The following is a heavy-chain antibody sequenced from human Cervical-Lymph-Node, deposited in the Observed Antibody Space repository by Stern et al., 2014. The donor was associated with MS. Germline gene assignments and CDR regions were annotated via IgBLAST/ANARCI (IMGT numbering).Heavy chain of an antibody. D-gene: IGHD4-11*01. CDR1: GGSISSSYY. V-gene: IGHV4-39*01. J-gene: IGHJ4*02. CDR2: IDDTGRT. Sequence: QVQLQQSGPGLVKPSETLSRTCTVSGGSISSSYYWGWIRQSSGKGLEWIGSIDDTGRTFYNPSLKSRVTISVDTSNNPFSLNLSSVTAADTAVYYCVRQVTVRSRFDYWGQGTLVTVSS. CDR3: VRQVTVRSRFDY.